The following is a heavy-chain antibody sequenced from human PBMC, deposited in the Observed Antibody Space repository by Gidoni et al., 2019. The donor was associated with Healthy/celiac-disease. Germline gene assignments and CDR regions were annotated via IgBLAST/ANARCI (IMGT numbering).Heavy chain of an antibody. CDR1: GFTFSSYA. CDR3: AKGHSSSPRIFDY. J-gene: IGHJ4*02. D-gene: IGHD6-6*01. CDR2: ISGSGGST. V-gene: IGHV3-23*01. Sequence: EVQLLESGGGLVQPGGSLRLSCAASGFTFSSYAMSWVRQAPGKGLEWVSAISGSGGSTYYADSVKGRFTIFRDNSKNTLYLQMNSLRAEDTAVYYCAKGHSSSPRIFDYWGQGTLVTVSS.